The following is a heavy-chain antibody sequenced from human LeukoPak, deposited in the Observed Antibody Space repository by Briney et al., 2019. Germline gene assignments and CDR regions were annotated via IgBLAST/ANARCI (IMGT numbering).Heavy chain of an antibody. J-gene: IGHJ4*02. CDR2: ISGSGGRT. CDR1: GFTFSSYA. D-gene: IGHD2-2*02. Sequence: PGGSLRLSCAASGFTFSSYAMSWVRQAPGKGLEWVSAISGSGGRTYYADSVKGRFTISRENCKNTGYLQMNSLSAEDTAVYYCATGRGIVVVPAAINGAGDYWGQGTLVTVSS. CDR3: ATGRGIVVVPAAINGAGDY. V-gene: IGHV3-23*01.